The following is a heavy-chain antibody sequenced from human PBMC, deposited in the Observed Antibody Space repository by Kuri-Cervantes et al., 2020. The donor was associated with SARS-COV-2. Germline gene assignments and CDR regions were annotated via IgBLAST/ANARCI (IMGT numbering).Heavy chain of an antibody. CDR3: ARGVGAAVAGTLITIYYYGMDV. CDR2: IYHSGST. V-gene: IGHV4-30-2*01. Sequence: LRLSCAVSGGSISSGGCSWSWIRQPPGKGLEWIGYIYHSGSTYYNPSLKTRVTISVDRSKNQFSLKLSSVTAADTAVYYCARGVGAAVAGTLITIYYYGMDVWGQGTTVTVSS. J-gene: IGHJ6*02. D-gene: IGHD6-19*01. CDR1: GGSISSGGCS.